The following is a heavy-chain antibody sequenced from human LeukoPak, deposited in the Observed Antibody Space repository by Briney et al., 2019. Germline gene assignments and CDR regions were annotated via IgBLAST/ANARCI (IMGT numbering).Heavy chain of an antibody. D-gene: IGHD3-10*01. J-gene: IGHJ4*02. V-gene: IGHV1-69*04. Sequence: SVKVSCKASGGTFSSYAISWVRQAPGQGLEWMGRIIPILGIANYAQKFQGRVTITADKSTSTAYMELSSLRSEDTAVYYCARGFSEFGELLPGVDYWGQGTLVTVSS. CDR2: IIPILGIA. CDR3: ARGFSEFGELLPGVDY. CDR1: GGTFSSYA.